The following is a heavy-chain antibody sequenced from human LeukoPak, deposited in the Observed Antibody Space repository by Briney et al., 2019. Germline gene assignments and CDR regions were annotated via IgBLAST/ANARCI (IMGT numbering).Heavy chain of an antibody. J-gene: IGHJ6*02. CDR3: ARLRYYGMDV. V-gene: IGHV3-48*04. CDR1: GFTFSGYD. CDR2: TSSSSSSTI. Sequence: RTGGSLRLSCAASGFTFSGYDMSWVRQAPGKGLEWVSYTSSSSSSTIYYADSVKSRFTISRDNAKNSLYLQMNSLRAEDTAVYYCARLRYYGMDVWGQGTTVTVSS.